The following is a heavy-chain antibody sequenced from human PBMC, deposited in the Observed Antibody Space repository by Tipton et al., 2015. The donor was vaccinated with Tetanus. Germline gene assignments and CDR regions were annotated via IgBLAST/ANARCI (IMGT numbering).Heavy chain of an antibody. J-gene: IGHJ4*02. CDR3: ARGGTMDY. CDR1: GYTFSNYG. Sequence: QLVQSGAEMKKPGASVKVSCKASGYTFSNYGITWVRQAPGQGLEWMGWINTDKGSTNYAQNLQGRVIMTTDTSTLTAYMELRSLRSDDTAVYYCARGGTMDYWGQGTLVTVSA. D-gene: IGHD1-1*01. V-gene: IGHV1-18*01. CDR2: INTDKGST.